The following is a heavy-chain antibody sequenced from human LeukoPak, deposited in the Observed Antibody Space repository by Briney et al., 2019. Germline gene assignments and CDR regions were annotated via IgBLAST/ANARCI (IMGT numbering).Heavy chain of an antibody. Sequence: GASVKVSCKASGGTFSSYAISWVRQAPGQGLEWMGGIIPIFGTANYAQKFQGRVTITADESTSTAYMELSSLRSEDTAVYCCATRLYSSSSAWGQGTLVTVSS. CDR2: IIPIFGTA. J-gene: IGHJ4*02. CDR1: GGTFSSYA. CDR3: ATRLYSSSSA. D-gene: IGHD6-6*01. V-gene: IGHV1-69*01.